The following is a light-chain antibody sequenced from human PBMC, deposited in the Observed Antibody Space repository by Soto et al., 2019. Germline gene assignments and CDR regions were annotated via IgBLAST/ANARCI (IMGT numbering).Light chain of an antibody. Sequence: DIQMARSPSTLSASVGDRVTITCRASQSISSWLAWYQQKPGKAPKLLIYKASSLESGVPSRFSGSRSGTEFTLTISSLQPDDFETYYCPQYNSYPYTFGQGTKLEIK. CDR1: QSISSW. CDR3: PQYNSYPYT. J-gene: IGKJ2*01. CDR2: KAS. V-gene: IGKV1-5*03.